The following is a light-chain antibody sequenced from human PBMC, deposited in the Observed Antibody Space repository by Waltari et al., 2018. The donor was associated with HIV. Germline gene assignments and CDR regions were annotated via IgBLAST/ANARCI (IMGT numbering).Light chain of an antibody. CDR3: TSYVSSASPE. CDR1: SSSTHYDNY. Sequence: QSALPQPASVSGSPGQSITISSTGTSSSTHYDNYVSWYQHQPGKVPKVIISEVTNRPSGVSSRFSGSKSGNTASLTISGLQAEDEADYFCTSYVSSASPEFGGWTRLTVL. J-gene: IGLJ3*02. V-gene: IGLV2-14*01. CDR2: EVT.